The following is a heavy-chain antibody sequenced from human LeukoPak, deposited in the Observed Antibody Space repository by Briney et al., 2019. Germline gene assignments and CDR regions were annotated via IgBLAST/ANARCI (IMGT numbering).Heavy chain of an antibody. CDR1: GVSISSYY. D-gene: IGHD3-9*01. CDR3: ARGTQNYDILTGYFLNWFDP. Sequence: SETLSLTCTVSGVSISSYYWRWIRQPPGKGLEWIGYIYYSGNTNYHPPLKSRVTISVDTSKNQFSLNLSSVTAADTAVYYCARGTQNYDILTGYFLNWFDPWGQGTLVTVSS. V-gene: IGHV4-59*01. J-gene: IGHJ5*02. CDR2: IYYSGNT.